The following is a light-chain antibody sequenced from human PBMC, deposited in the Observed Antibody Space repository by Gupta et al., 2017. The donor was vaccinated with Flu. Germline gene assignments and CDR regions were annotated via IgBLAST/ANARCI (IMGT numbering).Light chain of an antibody. V-gene: IGKV3-11*01. Sequence: EIVLTQSPATLSLSPGERATLSCRASQSVSSYLSWYQQKPGQAPRLLIYDASNRATGIPARFSGGGCGTDFTLTISGLEPEDFAVYDCQQRSNWPITFGQGTRLEIK. CDR3: QQRSNWPIT. CDR1: QSVSSY. CDR2: DAS. J-gene: IGKJ5*01.